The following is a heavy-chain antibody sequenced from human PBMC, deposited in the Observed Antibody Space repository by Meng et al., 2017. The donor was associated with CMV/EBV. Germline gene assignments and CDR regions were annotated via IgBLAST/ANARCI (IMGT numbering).Heavy chain of an antibody. V-gene: IGHV4-39*07. CDR2: INHSGST. CDR1: GGSISSSSYY. D-gene: IGHD2-2*01. J-gene: IGHJ6*02. Sequence: SETLSLTCTVSGGSISSSSYYWGWIRRPPGKGLEWIGEINHSGSTNYNPSLKSRVTISVDTSKNQFSLKLSSVTAADTAVYYCARGRKTYCSSTSCYRYGMDVWGQGTTVTVSS. CDR3: ARGRKTYCSSTSCYRYGMDV.